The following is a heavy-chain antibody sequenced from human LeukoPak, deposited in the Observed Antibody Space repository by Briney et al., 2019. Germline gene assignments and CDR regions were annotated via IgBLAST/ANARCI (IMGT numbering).Heavy chain of an antibody. D-gene: IGHD1-1*01. J-gene: IGHJ4*02. V-gene: IGHV6-1*01. Sequence: SQTLSLTCAISGDSVSSNSAAWNWIRQSPSRGLEWLGRTYYRSKWYTYYAASVKSRVAINRDTSKNQFSLQLNSVTPEDTAVYYCARSTGPIDYWGQGTLVTVSS. CDR3: ARSTGPIDY. CDR2: TYYRSKWYT. CDR1: GDSVSSNSAA.